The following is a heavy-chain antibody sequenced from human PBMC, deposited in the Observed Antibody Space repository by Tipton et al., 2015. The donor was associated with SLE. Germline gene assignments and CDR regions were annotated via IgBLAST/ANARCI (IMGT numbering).Heavy chain of an antibody. J-gene: IGHJ3*02. CDR3: ARSYGSGSGAFDI. Sequence: TLSLTCAVYGGSFSGYYWSWIRQPPGKGLEWIGEINHSGSTNYNPSLKSRVTISVDTSKNQFSLKLSSVTAADTAVYYCARSYGSGSGAFDIWGQGTMVTVSS. V-gene: IGHV4-34*01. D-gene: IGHD3-10*01. CDR2: INHSGST. CDR1: GGSFSGYY.